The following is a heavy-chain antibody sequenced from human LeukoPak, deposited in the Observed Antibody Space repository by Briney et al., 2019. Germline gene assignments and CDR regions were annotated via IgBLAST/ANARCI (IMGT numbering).Heavy chain of an antibody. J-gene: IGHJ5*02. V-gene: IGHV4-38-2*02. Sequence: PSETLSLTCTVSGYSISSGYYWGWIRPPPGKGLEWIGSIYHSGSTYYNPSLKSRVTISVDTSKNQFSLKLSSVTAADTAVYYCARADCSSTSCYTVDPWGQGTLVTVSS. CDR1: GYSISSGYY. CDR2: IYHSGST. D-gene: IGHD2-2*02. CDR3: ARADCSSTSCYTVDP.